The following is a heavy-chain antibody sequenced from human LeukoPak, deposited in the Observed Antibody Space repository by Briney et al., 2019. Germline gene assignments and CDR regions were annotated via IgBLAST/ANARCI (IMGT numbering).Heavy chain of an antibody. CDR2: IYYSGST. CDR1: GGSISTYY. Sequence: SETLSLTCTVSGGSISTYYWSWIRQPPGKGLEWIGYIYYSGSTNYNPSLKSRVTISVDTSKNQFSLKLSSVTAADTAVYYCARGETYPRFAFDIWGQGTMVTVSS. D-gene: IGHD2-21*01. J-gene: IGHJ3*02. CDR3: ARGETYPRFAFDI. V-gene: IGHV4-59*01.